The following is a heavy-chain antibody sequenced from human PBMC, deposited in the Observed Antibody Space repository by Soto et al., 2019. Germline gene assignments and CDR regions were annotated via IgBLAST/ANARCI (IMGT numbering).Heavy chain of an antibody. CDR1: GDSISSSNW. V-gene: IGHV4-4*02. D-gene: IGHD4-17*01. J-gene: IGHJ3*01. Sequence: QVQLQESGPGLVKPSGTLSLTCAVSGDSISSSNWWSWVRQPPGKGLEWIGEIYYSGRTNYNPSLKSRVTISVDKSKNQFSLKLSSVTAADTAVYYCARFMTMVTNLAFDFWGQGTMVTVSS. CDR2: IYYSGRT. CDR3: ARFMTMVTNLAFDF.